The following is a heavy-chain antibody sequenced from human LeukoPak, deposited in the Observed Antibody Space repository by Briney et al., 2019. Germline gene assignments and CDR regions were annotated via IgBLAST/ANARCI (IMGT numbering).Heavy chain of an antibody. D-gene: IGHD1-26*01. J-gene: IGHJ4*02. V-gene: IGHV1-69*01. CDR1: GGTFSSYA. Sequence: SVNVSCKASGGTFSSYAISGVRQAPGQGGGWMGGIIPIFGTANYAQKFQGRVTITADESTSTAYMELSSLRSEDTAVYYCARSILGGSYFSYFDYWGQGTLVTVSS. CDR2: IIPIFGTA. CDR3: ARSILGGSYFSYFDY.